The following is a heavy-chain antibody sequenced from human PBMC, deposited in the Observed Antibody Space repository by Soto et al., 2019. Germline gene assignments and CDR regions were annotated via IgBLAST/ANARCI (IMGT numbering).Heavy chain of an antibody. D-gene: IGHD2-2*01. CDR3: ARGLGHRPTRGIDFHYGMDV. CDR1: GLTFSHYW. V-gene: IGHV3-74*01. J-gene: IGHJ6*02. CDR2: IDDDGDSI. Sequence: GGSLRLSCVASGLTFSHYWMHWVRQVPGKGLEWLSRIDDDGDSISYVDSVKGRFAISRDNEKNTLFLEMNTLRDEDTAVYYCARGLGHRPTRGIDFHYGMDVWGRGTTVTVSS.